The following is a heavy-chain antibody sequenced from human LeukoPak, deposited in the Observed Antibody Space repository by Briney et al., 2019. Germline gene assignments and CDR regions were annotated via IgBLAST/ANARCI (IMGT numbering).Heavy chain of an antibody. CDR2: IIPIFGTA. V-gene: IGHV1-69*05. D-gene: IGHD5-18*01. Sequence: GASVTVSYKASGYTFTSYGISWVRQAPGQGVEWMGGIIPIFGTANYAQKFQGRVTITTDESTSTAYMELSSLRSEDTAVYYCARADTAMVYYFDYWGQGTLVTVSS. CDR3: ARADTAMVYYFDY. CDR1: GYTFTSYG. J-gene: IGHJ4*02.